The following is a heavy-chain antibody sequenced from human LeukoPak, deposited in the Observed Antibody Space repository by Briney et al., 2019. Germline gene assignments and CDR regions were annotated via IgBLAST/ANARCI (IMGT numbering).Heavy chain of an antibody. V-gene: IGHV4-30-4*01. J-gene: IGHJ4*02. CDR3: AREGGKY. CDR1: GGSISSGDYS. Sequence: SETLSLTCTVSGGSISSGDYSWSWIRQPPGKGLEWIGYIYYSGSTYYNPSLKSRVTISVDTPKNQFSLKLSSVTAADTAVYYCAREGGKYWGQGTLVTVSS. CDR2: IYYSGST. D-gene: IGHD6-25*01.